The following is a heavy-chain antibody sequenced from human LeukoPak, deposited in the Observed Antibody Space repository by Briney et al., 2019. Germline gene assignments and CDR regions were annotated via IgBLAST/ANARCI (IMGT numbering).Heavy chain of an antibody. V-gene: IGHV3-53*01. CDR2: IYSGGST. D-gene: IGHD1-1*01. J-gene: IGHJ4*02. Sequence: GGSLRLSCAASGFTVSSNYMSWVRQAPGKGLEWVSVIYSGGSTYYADSVKGRFIISRDNSKNTLYLQMNSLRAEDTAVYYCARERPQLGTGTSWGFDYWGQGTLVTVSS. CDR1: GFTVSSNY. CDR3: ARERPQLGTGTSWGFDY.